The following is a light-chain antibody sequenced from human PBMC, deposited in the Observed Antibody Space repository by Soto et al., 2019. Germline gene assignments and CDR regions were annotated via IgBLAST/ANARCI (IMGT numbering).Light chain of an antibody. CDR3: QQYYTTLRT. Sequence: DIVMTQSPESLAVPLGERATINCKSSQSGLYSSNNKNYLAWFQQKPGQPPKLLIYWASTRESGVPDRVSGSGSGTDFPLTISSLQAEDVAVYYCQQYYTTLRTFGQGTKVEIK. CDR1: QSGLYSSNNKNY. CDR2: WAS. J-gene: IGKJ1*01. V-gene: IGKV4-1*01.